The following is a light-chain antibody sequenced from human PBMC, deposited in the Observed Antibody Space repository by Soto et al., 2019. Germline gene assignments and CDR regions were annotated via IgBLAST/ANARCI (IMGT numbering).Light chain of an antibody. CDR1: SSDVGAYDY. Sequence: QSVLTQPASVSGSPGQSITISCTGTSSDVGAYDYVSWYQQHPGKAPKLMLHNVSNRPSGVSNRFSGSKSGNTASLTISGLQAEDEADYYCCSYAGSSTSPYVFGTGTKVTVL. J-gene: IGLJ1*01. CDR2: NVS. V-gene: IGLV2-23*02. CDR3: CSYAGSSTSPYV.